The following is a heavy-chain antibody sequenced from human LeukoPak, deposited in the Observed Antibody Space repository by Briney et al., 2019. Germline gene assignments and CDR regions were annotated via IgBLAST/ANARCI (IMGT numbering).Heavy chain of an antibody. CDR2: IKWNGGST. CDR1: GFTFSSYS. CDR3: ARDGGDCAGDSCYVDY. Sequence: PGGSLRLSCAASGFTFSSYSMSWVRQAPGKGLEWVSGIKWNGGSTGYADSVKGRFTISRDNAKNSLYLQMNSLRAEDTALYYCARDGGDCAGDSCYVDYWGQGTLVTVSS. J-gene: IGHJ4*02. V-gene: IGHV3-20*04. D-gene: IGHD2-21*01.